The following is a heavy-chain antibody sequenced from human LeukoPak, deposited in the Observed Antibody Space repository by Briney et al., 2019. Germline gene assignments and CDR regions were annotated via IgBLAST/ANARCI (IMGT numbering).Heavy chain of an antibody. CDR3: ARDPGSAAVPRIWYYYYGMDV. CDR2: IKQDGSEK. V-gene: IGHV3-7*01. D-gene: IGHD6-13*01. CDR1: GFTFSSYW. J-gene: IGHJ6*02. Sequence: GGSLRLSCAASGFTFSSYWMSWVRQAPGKGLEWVANIKQDGSEKYYVDSVKGRFTISRDNAKNSLYLQMNSLRAEDTAVYYCARDPGSAAVPRIWYYYYGMDVWGQGTTVTVSS.